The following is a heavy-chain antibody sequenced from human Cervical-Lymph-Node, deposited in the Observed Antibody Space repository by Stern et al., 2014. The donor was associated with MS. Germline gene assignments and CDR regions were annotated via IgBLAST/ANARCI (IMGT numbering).Heavy chain of an antibody. CDR3: AAEPMYYSDSVGAFDI. J-gene: IGHJ3*02. V-gene: IGHV1-58*01. Sequence: QLVQSGPEVKKPGTSVKVSCKASGFTFTSSAVQWVRQARGQRLAWIGWIVVGSVNTNYAQKFQERVTITRDMSTSTAYMELSSLRSEDTAVYYCAAEPMYYSDSVGAFDIWGQGTMVTVSS. D-gene: IGHD3-22*01. CDR1: GFTFTSSA. CDR2: IVVGSVNT.